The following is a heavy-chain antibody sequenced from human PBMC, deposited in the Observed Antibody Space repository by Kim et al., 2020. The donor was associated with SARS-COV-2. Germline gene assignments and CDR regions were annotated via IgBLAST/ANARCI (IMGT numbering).Heavy chain of an antibody. Sequence: SENLSLTCTVSGGSISSTSYYWGWIRQPPGKGLEWMGTIYYSGTTYYNPSLKSRVTISVDTSKNQFSLKLSSVTAADTAVYYCARGRTAIIPRNWFDPWGQGTLVTVSS. CDR1: GGSISSTSYY. J-gene: IGHJ5*02. D-gene: IGHD5-18*01. CDR2: IYYSGTT. V-gene: IGHV4-39*07. CDR3: ARGRTAIIPRNWFDP.